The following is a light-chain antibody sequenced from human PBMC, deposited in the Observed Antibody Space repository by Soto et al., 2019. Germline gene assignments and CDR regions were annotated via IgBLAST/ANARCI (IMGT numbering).Light chain of an antibody. V-gene: IGLV3-1*01. CDR1: KLGDKY. J-gene: IGLJ2*01. CDR2: QDS. Sequence: SYELTQPPSVSVSPGQTASITCSGDKLGDKYACWYQQKPGQSPVLVIYQDSKRPSGIPERFSGSNSGNTATLTISGTQAMDEADYYCQAWDSRTALEVFGGGTKLTVL. CDR3: QAWDSRTALEV.